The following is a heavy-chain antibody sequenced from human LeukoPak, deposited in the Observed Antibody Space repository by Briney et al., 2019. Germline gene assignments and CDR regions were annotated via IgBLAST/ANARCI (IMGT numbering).Heavy chain of an antibody. CDR2: INHSGST. CDR1: GGSFSGYY. V-gene: IGHV4-34*01. J-gene: IGHJ4*02. Sequence: PSETLSLTCAVYGGSFSGYYWSWIRQPPGKGLEWIGEINHSGSTNYNPSLKSRVTISVDTSKNQFFLKLSSVTAADTAVYYCARAVGSGGQYYYDSSGFSPHHFDYWGQGTLVTVSS. CDR3: ARAVGSGGQYYYDSSGFSPHHFDY. D-gene: IGHD3-22*01.